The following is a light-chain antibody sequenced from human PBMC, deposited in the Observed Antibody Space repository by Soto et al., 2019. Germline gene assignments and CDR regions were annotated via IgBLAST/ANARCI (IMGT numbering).Light chain of an antibody. J-gene: IGKJ1*01. CDR1: KTFPRW. CDR3: QQYNSYLWK. Sequence: VHVSQSXSILSASNRDXXXXXXXASKTFPRWVDLFKQEXGRGREVLIYEYSXLRRGVASRFSGSGSGTEFTLNISSLQPDDFATYYCQQYNSYLWKCGQGTKVDI. V-gene: IGKV1-5*03. CDR2: EYS.